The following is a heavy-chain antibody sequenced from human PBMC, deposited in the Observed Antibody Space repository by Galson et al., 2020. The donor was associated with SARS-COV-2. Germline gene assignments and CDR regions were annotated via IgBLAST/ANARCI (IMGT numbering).Heavy chain of an antibody. CDR3: ARAGSGSYSTVDY. CDR1: GYSISSGYY. Sequence: SETLSLTCTVSGYSISSGYYWGWIRQPPGKGLEWIGSIYHSGSTYYNPSLKSRVTISVDTSKNQFSLKLSSVTAADTAVYYCARAGSGSYSTVDYWGQGTLVTLSS. V-gene: IGHV4-38-2*02. D-gene: IGHD1-26*01. J-gene: IGHJ4*02. CDR2: IYHSGST.